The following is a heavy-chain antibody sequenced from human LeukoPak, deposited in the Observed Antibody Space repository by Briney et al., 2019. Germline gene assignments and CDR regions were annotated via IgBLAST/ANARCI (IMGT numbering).Heavy chain of an antibody. CDR3: AKTTDDILTGYGFDY. V-gene: IGHV3-30*02. J-gene: IGHJ4*02. CDR1: GFTFSSYG. D-gene: IGHD3-9*01. Sequence: GGSLRLSCAASGFTFSSYGMHWVRQAPGKGLEWVAFIRYDGSNKYYADSVKGRFTISRDNSKNTLYLQMNSLRAEDTAVYYCAKTTDDILTGYGFDYWGQGTLVTVSS. CDR2: IRYDGSNK.